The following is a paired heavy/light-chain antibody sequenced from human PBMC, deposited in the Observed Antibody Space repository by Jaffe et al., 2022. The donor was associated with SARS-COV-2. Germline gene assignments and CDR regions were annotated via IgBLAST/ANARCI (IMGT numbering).Light chain of an antibody. CDR3: QQHNNWPPIT. J-gene: IGKJ5*01. V-gene: IGKV3-11*01. CDR2: DAS. CDR1: QSVSSY. Sequence: EIVLTQSPATLSLSPGDRATLSCRASQSVSSYLAWYQQKPGQAPRLLIYDASNRATGIPARFSGSASGTDFTLTISRLEPEDFAVYYCQQHNNWPPITFGQGTRLEIK.
Heavy chain of an antibody. CDR2: ISGSGTST. Sequence: EVQLLESGGGLVQAGGSLRLSCAASGFTFSAYAMSWVRQAPGKGLEWVSDISGSGTSTYYADSVKGRFTISRDNSKNTLYLQMNSLRAEDTAVYYCALGYCSGGSCHFRSHYFDHWGQGTLVTVST. V-gene: IGHV3-23*01. CDR1: GFTFSAYA. J-gene: IGHJ4*02. D-gene: IGHD2-15*01. CDR3: ALGYCSGGSCHFRSHYFDH.